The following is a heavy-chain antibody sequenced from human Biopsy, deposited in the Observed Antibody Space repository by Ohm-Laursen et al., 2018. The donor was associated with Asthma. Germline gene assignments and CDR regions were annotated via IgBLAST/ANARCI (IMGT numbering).Heavy chain of an antibody. CDR1: GFTFMGYH. CDR3: ARGQKSPGNRWFDP. D-gene: IGHD1-14*01. V-gene: IGHV1-2*06. Sequence: ASVKVSCKASGFTFMGYHIFWMRQAPGQGLEWMGRINPNGGATHYAQKFQGRVTLSRDTSISTAYMDLSALRSDDTAVYYCARGQKSPGNRWFDPWGQGTLVTVSS. J-gene: IGHJ5*02. CDR2: INPNGGAT.